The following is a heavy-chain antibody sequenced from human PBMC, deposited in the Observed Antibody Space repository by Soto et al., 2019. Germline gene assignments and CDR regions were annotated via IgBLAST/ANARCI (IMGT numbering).Heavy chain of an antibody. V-gene: IGHV3-33*01. J-gene: IGHJ3*02. CDR1: GFDFNTSG. CDR2: IWYDGSNK. D-gene: IGHD3-10*01. Sequence: QVQLVESGGGVVQPGRSLRVSCAASGFDFNTSGMHWVRQAPGKGLEWVAVIWYDGSNKYYADSVKGRFTISRDNSKNTVSLQMISLRAEDTAVYYCARTIWSYDSIDMWGQGTMVTVAS. CDR3: ARTIWSYDSIDM.